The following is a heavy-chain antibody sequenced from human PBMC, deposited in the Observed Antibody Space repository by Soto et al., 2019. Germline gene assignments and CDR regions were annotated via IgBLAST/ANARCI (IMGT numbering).Heavy chain of an antibody. Sequence: SGPTLVNPTQTLTLTCPFSGFSLSTSGVGVAWIRQPPGKALEWLALIYWDDGKRYSPSLKTRLNITKDTSKNQVVLTLTNVDPVDTATNYCAHRPAYGTTTGYYPFDYWPQGSLVTVSS. CDR3: AHRPAYGTTTGYYPFDY. J-gene: IGHJ4*02. D-gene: IGHD3-9*01. V-gene: IGHV2-5*02. CDR1: GFSLSTSGVG. CDR2: IYWDDGK.